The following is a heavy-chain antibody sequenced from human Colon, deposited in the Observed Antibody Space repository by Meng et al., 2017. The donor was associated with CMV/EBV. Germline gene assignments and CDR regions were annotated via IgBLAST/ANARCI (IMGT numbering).Heavy chain of an antibody. CDR1: GYTFSDYH. CDR3: ARDPSGSRVPFDY. J-gene: IGHJ4*02. D-gene: IGHD1-26*01. Sequence: QAPVVQSWGGVKKPGASVKVSCKTSGYTFSDYHIHWVRQAPGQGLEWMGWINSNSGATDYAQKFQGRFTMTRDTSITTVYMELSSLRSDDTAVYYCARDPSGSRVPFDYWGQGSLVTVSS. CDR2: INSNSGAT. V-gene: IGHV1-2*02.